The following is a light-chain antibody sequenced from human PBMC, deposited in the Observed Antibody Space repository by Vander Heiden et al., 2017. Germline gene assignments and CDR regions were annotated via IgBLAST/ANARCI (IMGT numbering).Light chain of an antibody. V-gene: IGLV3-19*01. CDR2: GKN. CDR1: SLRSYY. J-gene: IGLJ1*01. Sequence: SSELTQYAAVSVALGQTVRITCQGDSLRSYYASWYQQKPGQAPVLVIYGKNNRPSGIPDRFSGSSSGNTASLTITGAQAEDEADYYCNSRDSSGNHYVFGTGTKVTVL. CDR3: NSRDSSGNHYV.